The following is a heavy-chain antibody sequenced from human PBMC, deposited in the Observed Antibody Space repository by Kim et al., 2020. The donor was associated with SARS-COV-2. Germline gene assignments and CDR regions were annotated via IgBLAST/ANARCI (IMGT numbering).Heavy chain of an antibody. V-gene: IGHV4-39*01. J-gene: IGHJ1*01. Sequence: SETLSLTCTVSGGSISSSSYYWGWIRQPPGKGLEWIGSIYYSGSTYYNPSLKSRVTISVDTSKNQFSLKLSSVTAADTAVYYCARHVGRLAVAGAAEYFQHWGQGTLVTVSS. D-gene: IGHD6-19*01. CDR3: ARHVGRLAVAGAAEYFQH. CDR1: GGSISSSSYY. CDR2: IYYSGST.